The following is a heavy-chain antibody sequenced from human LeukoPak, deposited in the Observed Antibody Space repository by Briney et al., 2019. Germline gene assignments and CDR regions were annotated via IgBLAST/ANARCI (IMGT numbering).Heavy chain of an antibody. D-gene: IGHD6-13*01. CDR2: ISSSSSYM. CDR1: GFTFSSYT. CDR3: ASAGLVYSSGWYLETPFDY. J-gene: IGHJ4*02. V-gene: IGHV3-21*01. Sequence: GGSLRLSCAASGFTFSSYTMNWVRQAPGKGLEWVSSISSSSSYMYYADSVKGRFTISRDNAKNSLYLQMNSLRAEDTAVYYCASAGLVYSSGWYLETPFDYWGQGTLVTVSS.